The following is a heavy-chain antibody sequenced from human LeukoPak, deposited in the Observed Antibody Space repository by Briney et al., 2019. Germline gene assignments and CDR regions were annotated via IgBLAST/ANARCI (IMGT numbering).Heavy chain of an antibody. CDR2: IYYSGST. D-gene: IGHD3-9*01. Sequence: SETLSLTCTVSGGSISRYYWSWIRQPPRKGLEWIGYIYYSGSTNYDPSLKSRVTISVDTSKNQFSLKLSSVTAADTAVYYCARGAGTRILTGYYYWGQGTLVTVSS. CDR1: GGSISRYY. J-gene: IGHJ4*02. V-gene: IGHV4-59*01. CDR3: ARGAGTRILTGYYY.